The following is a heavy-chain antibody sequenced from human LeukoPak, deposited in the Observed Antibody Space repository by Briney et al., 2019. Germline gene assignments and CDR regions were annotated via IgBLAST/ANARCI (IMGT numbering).Heavy chain of an antibody. CDR2: INPNSGGT. CDR3: ARVSSSWYQDWYFDL. CDR1: GYTFTGYY. V-gene: IGHV1-2*02. D-gene: IGHD6-13*01. J-gene: IGHJ2*01. Sequence: ASVKVSCKASGYTFTGYYMHWVRQAPGQGLEWMGWINPNSGGTNYAQKFQGRVTMTRDTSISTVYMEVTRLRSDDTAVYYCARVSSSWYQDWYFDLWGRGTLVTVPS.